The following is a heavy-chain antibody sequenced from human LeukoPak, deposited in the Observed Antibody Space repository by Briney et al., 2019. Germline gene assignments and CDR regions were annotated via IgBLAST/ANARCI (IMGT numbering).Heavy chain of an antibody. J-gene: IGHJ4*02. D-gene: IGHD3-22*01. CDR1: GGTFSSYA. V-gene: IGHV1-69*13. CDR3: ASVPYYYDSSGYYYDY. CDR2: IIPIFGTA. Sequence: SVKVSCKASGGTFSSYAISWVRQAPGQGLEWVGGIIPIFGTANYAQKFQGRVTITADESTSTAYMELSSLRSEDTAVYYCASVPYYYDSSGYYYDYWGQGTLVTVSS.